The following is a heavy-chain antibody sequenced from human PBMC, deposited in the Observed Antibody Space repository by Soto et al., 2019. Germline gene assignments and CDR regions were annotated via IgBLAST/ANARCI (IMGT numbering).Heavy chain of an antibody. D-gene: IGHD3-22*01. CDR3: ARDRGHDSSGYYWYYFDY. V-gene: IGHV3-33*01. Sequence: QVQLVESGGGVVQPGRSLRLSCAASGFTFSSYGMHWVRQAPGKGLEWVAVIWYDGSNKYYADSVKGRFTISRDNSKNTLYLQMNSLRAEDTAVYYCARDRGHDSSGYYWYYFDYWGQGTLVTVSS. CDR2: IWYDGSNK. CDR1: GFTFSSYG. J-gene: IGHJ4*02.